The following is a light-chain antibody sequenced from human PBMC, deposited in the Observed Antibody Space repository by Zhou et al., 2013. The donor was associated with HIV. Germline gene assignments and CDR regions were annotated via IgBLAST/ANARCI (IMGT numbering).Light chain of an antibody. CDR1: QSVSSN. Sequence: DIQMTQSPSSLSASVGDRVTITCRASQSVSSNLAWYQQKPGKAPKLLIYKASSLESGVPSRFNGTGSGTEFTLTIGSLQPEDFATYFCQQTYSVPVTFGGGT. V-gene: IGKV1-5*03. CDR2: KAS. CDR3: QQTYSVPVT. J-gene: IGKJ4*01.